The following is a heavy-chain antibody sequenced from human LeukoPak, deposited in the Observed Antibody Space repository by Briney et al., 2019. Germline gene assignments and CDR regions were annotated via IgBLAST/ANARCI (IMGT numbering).Heavy chain of an antibody. D-gene: IGHD2-2*01. CDR2: IWYDGSNK. J-gene: IGHJ4*02. CDR3: ARAGVVVPAAMFH. CDR1: GFTFSSYG. Sequence: PGRSLRLSCAASGFTFSSYGMHWVRQAPGKGLEWGAVIWYDGSNKYYADSVKGRFTISRDNSKNTLYLQMNSLRAEDTAVYYCARAGVVVPAAMFHWGQGTLVTVSS. V-gene: IGHV3-33*01.